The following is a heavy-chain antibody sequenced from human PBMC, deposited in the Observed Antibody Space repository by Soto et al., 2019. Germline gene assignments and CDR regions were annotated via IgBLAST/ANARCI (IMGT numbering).Heavy chain of an antibody. CDR2: ISGSGGST. J-gene: IGHJ4*02. CDR3: AKAYHLYYYDSSGYYFGTFDY. D-gene: IGHD3-22*01. Sequence: PGGSLRLSCAASGFTFSSYAMSWVRQAPGKGLEWVSAISGSGGSTYYADSVKGRFTISRDNSKNTLYLQMNSLRAEDTAVYYCAKAYHLYYYDSSGYYFGTFDYWGQGTLVTVSS. V-gene: IGHV3-23*01. CDR1: GFTFSSYA.